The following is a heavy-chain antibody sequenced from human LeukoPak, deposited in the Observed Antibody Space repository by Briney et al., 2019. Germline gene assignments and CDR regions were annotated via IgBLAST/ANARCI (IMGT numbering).Heavy chain of an antibody. CDR3: ARVNLPYYYDSSGCLDV. Sequence: PGGSLRLSCAASGFTFSSYSMNWVRQAPGKGLEWVSSISSSSSYIYYAASVKGRFTNSRNNAKNSLYLQMNSLRAEDTAVYYCARVNLPYYYDSSGCLDVWGKGTTVTVSS. V-gene: IGHV3-21*01. CDR1: GFTFSSYS. CDR2: ISSSSSYI. J-gene: IGHJ6*04. D-gene: IGHD3-22*01.